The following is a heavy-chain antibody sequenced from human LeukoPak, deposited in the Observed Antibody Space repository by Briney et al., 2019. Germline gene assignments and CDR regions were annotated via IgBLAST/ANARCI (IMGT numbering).Heavy chain of an antibody. D-gene: IGHD3-10*01. CDR3: ARSPTTARDY. CDR2: INHSGST. V-gene: IGHV4-34*01. CDR1: GGSFSGYY. Sequence: TSETLSLTCAVYGGSFSGYYWSWIRQPPGKGLEWIGEINHSGSTNYNPSLKSRVTISVDTSKNQFSLKLSSVTAADTAVYYCARSPTTARDYWGQGTLVTVSS. J-gene: IGHJ4*02.